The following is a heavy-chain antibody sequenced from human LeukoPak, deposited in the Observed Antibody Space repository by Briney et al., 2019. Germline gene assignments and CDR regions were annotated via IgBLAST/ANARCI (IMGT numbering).Heavy chain of an antibody. J-gene: IGHJ6*03. CDR1: GYTFTNYY. D-gene: IGHD6-6*01. V-gene: IGHV1-46*01. CDR2: INPSGGST. CDR3: ARALIAARPFYWNYYYMDV. Sequence: ASVKVSCKASGYTFTNYYMHWVRQAPGQGLEWMGVINPSGGSTSYAQKFQGRVTMTRDMSTSTVYMELSSLRSEDTAVYYCARALIAARPFYWNYYYMDVWGKGTTVTVSS.